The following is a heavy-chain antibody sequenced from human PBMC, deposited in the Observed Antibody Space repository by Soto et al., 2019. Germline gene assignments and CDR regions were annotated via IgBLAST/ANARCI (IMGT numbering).Heavy chain of an antibody. V-gene: IGHV3-30-3*01. CDR2: ISYDGSNK. D-gene: IGHD2-2*02. CDR1: GFTFSSYA. Sequence: LRLSCAASGFTFSSYAMHWVRQAPGKGLEWVAVISYDGSNKYYADSVKGRFTISRDNSKNTLYLQMNSLRAEDTAVYYCAREDRDIVVVPAAILPDYWGQGTLVTVSS. J-gene: IGHJ4*02. CDR3: AREDRDIVVVPAAILPDY.